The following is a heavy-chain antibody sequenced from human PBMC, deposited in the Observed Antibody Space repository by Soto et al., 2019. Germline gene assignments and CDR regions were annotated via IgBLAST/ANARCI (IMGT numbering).Heavy chain of an antibody. V-gene: IGHV3-74*01. D-gene: IGHD5-12*01. Sequence: GGSLRLSCAASGFTFNSNWMHWVRQAPGKGLVWVSRINSDGSSTSYADSVKGRFTISRDSAKNTLYLQMNSLRAEDTAVYYCAREVATSFDIWGQGTVVTVSS. CDR1: GFTFNSNW. CDR3: AREVATSFDI. J-gene: IGHJ3*02. CDR2: INSDGSST.